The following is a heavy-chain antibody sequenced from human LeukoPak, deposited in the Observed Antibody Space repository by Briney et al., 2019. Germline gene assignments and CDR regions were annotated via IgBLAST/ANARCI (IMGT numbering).Heavy chain of an antibody. J-gene: IGHJ6*03. CDR2: IYTSGST. Sequence: SETLSLTCTVSGGSISSGSYYWSWIRQPAGKGLEWIRRIYTSGSTNYNPSLKSRVTISVDTSKNQFSLKLSSVIAADTAVYYCARGPNSDNYYYYYYMDVWGKGTTVTVSS. V-gene: IGHV4-61*02. CDR3: ARGPNSDNYYYYYYMDV. D-gene: IGHD3-9*01. CDR1: GGSISSGSYY.